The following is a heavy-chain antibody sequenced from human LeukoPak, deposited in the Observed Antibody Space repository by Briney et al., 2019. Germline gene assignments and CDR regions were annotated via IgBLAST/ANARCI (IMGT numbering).Heavy chain of an antibody. Sequence: SETLSLTCTVSGYSISSGYYWSWIRPPPGKGLEWIGEINHSGSTNYNPSLKSRVTISLDTSKSQFSLKVRYVTAADTAVYYCARGLNDSWTGENYWGQGTLVTVSS. V-gene: IGHV4-38-2*02. J-gene: IGHJ4*02. D-gene: IGHD3-3*01. CDR3: ARGLNDSWTGENY. CDR2: INHSGST. CDR1: GYSISSGYY.